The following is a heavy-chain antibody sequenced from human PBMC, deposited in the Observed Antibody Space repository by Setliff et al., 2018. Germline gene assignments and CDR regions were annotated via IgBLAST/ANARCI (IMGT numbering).Heavy chain of an antibody. Sequence: SVKVSCKASGGTFSSYAISWVRQAPGQGLEWMGGIIPIFGTANYAQKFQGRVTITTDESTSTAYMELRSLRSDDTAVYYCARDLGYSYGIYYFDYWGQGTLVTVSS. V-gene: IGHV1-69*05. CDR3: ARDLGYSYGIYYFDY. J-gene: IGHJ4*02. D-gene: IGHD5-18*01. CDR2: IIPIFGTA. CDR1: GGTFSSYA.